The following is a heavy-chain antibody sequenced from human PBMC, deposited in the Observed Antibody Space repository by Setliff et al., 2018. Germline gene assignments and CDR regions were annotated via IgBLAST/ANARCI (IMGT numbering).Heavy chain of an antibody. Sequence: ASVKVSCKASGYTLTNYYMPWVRQAPGQGLEWMGIINPSGGLTRYAQKFQGRVTMTRDTSTSTVYMEVSSLRSEDTAVYYCARDRYYNSWSGTSITAPHDAFDIWGQGTMFTVSS. CDR2: INPSGGLT. CDR3: ARDRYYNSWSGTSITAPHDAFDI. CDR1: GYTLTNYY. D-gene: IGHD3-3*01. J-gene: IGHJ3*02. V-gene: IGHV1-46*03.